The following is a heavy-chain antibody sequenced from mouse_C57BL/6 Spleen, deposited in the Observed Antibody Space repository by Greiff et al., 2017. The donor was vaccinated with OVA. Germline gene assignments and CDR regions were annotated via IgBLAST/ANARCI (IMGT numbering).Heavy chain of an antibody. V-gene: IGHV6-3*01. Sequence: EVHLVESGGGLVQPGGSMKLSCVASGFTFSNYWMNWVRQSPEKGLEWVAQIRLKSDNYATHYAESGKGRITISRDDSKSSVYLQMNNLCAEDTGIYYCTGYDYGFLDYWGQGTTLTVSS. CDR3: TGYDYGFLDY. D-gene: IGHD2-4*01. CDR1: GFTFSNYW. J-gene: IGHJ2*01. CDR2: IRLKSDNYAT.